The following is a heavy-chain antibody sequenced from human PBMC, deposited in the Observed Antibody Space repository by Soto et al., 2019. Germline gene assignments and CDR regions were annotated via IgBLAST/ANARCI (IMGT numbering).Heavy chain of an antibody. V-gene: IGHV1-69*06. CDR1: GGTFSSYA. CDR2: IIPIFGTA. D-gene: IGHD1-1*01. Sequence: ASVKVSCKASGGTFSSYAISWVRQAPGQGLEWMGGIIPIFGTANYAQKFQGRVTITADKSTSTAYMELSRLRSEDTAVYYCGRTPFYLCPFWTPNGYCYVXYVCGRGTTVTVSS. J-gene: IGHJ6*02. CDR3: GRTPFYLCPFWTPNGYCYVXYV.